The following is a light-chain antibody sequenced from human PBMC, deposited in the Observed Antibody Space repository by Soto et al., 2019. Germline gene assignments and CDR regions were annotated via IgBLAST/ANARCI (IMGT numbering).Light chain of an antibody. CDR1: SSDVDGYKF. J-gene: IGLJ2*01. V-gene: IGLV2-14*01. CDR2: EVG. Sequence: QSVLTQPASVSGSPGQSITISCTGTSSDVDGYKFVSWYQHHPGKAPKLMIYEVGNRPSGISNRFSGSKSGNTASLTISGLQAEDEADYYCSSYTGTSSYVLFGGGTKLTVL. CDR3: SSYTGTSSYVL.